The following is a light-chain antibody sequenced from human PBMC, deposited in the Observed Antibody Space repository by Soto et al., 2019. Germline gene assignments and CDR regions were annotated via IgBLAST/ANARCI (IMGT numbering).Light chain of an antibody. CDR1: SSDVGSYNY. J-gene: IGLJ1*01. CDR2: DVS. CDR3: TSYTSSSTYV. Sequence: LTQPASVSGSPGQSITIFCTGTSSDVGSYNYVSWYQQHPGRAPKLMIYDVSSRPSGVSNRFSGSKSGNTASLTISGLQAEDEADYFCTSYTSSSTYVFGTGTKVTVL. V-gene: IGLV2-14*03.